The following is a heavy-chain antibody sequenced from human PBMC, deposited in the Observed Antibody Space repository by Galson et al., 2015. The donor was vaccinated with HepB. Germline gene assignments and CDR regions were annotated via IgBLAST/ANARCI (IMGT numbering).Heavy chain of an antibody. V-gene: IGHV1-8*01. D-gene: IGHD2-2*01. J-gene: IGHJ5*02. CDR2: MNPNSGNT. CDR3: ARAVGDIVVVPAAMEGDWFDP. Sequence: SVKVSCKASGYTFTSYDINWVRQATGQGLEWMGWMNPNSGNTGYAQKFQGRVTMTRNTSISTAYMELSSLRSEDTAVYYCARAVGDIVVVPAAMEGDWFDPWGQGTLVTVSS. CDR1: GYTFTSYD.